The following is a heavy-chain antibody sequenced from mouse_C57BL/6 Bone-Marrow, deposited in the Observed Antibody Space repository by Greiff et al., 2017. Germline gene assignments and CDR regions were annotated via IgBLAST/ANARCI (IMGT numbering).Heavy chain of an antibody. CDR1: GYTFTSYW. J-gene: IGHJ2*01. CDR3: AREYYYDSGYNFDY. V-gene: IGHV1-69*01. CDR2: IDPSDSYT. D-gene: IGHD1-1*01. Sequence: VQLQQPGAELVMPGASVKLSCKASGYTFTSYWMHWVKQRPGQGLEWIGEIDPSDSYTNYNQKFKGKSTLTVDKSTSTAYMQLSSLTSEDSAVYSCAREYYYDSGYNFDYWCQGTTLTVSS.